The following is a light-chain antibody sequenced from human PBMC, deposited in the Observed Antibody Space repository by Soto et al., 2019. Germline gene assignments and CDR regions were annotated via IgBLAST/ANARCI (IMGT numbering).Light chain of an antibody. CDR3: QQCDRSPWT. V-gene: IGKV3-20*01. CDR2: GAS. Sequence: EIVLTQPPGTLSLSPGERSTLSCRASQSVSRSYLAWYQQKPGQAPRLLIHGASSRATGIPDRFTGSGSGTDFTLTISSLEPEDFAVYYCQQCDRSPWTFGQGTTGDIK. CDR1: QSVSRSY. J-gene: IGKJ1*01.